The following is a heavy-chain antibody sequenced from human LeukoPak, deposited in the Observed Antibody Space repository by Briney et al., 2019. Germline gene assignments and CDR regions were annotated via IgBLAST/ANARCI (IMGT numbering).Heavy chain of an antibody. D-gene: IGHD6-13*01. V-gene: IGHV4-59*01. J-gene: IGHJ6*02. CDR1: GGSISSYY. CDR2: IYYSGST. CDR3: ARVGGGSSSRSGGAYYYYYGMDV. Sequence: SETLSLTCTVSGGSISSYYWSWIRQPPGKGLEWIGYIYYSGSTNYNPSLKSRVTISVDTSKNQFSLKLTSVTAADTAVYYCARVGGGSSSRSGGAYYYYYGMDVWGQGTTVTVSS.